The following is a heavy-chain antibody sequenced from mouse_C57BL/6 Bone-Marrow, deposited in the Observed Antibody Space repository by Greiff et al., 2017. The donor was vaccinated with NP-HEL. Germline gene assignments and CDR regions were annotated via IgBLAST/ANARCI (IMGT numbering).Heavy chain of an antibody. CDR3: AKMYYGSSSYYFDY. CDR1: GFSLTSYG. V-gene: IGHV2-5*01. D-gene: IGHD1-1*01. Sequence: QVQLKESGPGLVQPSQSLSITCTVSGFSLTSYGVHWVRQSPGKGLEWLGVIWRGGSTDYNAAFMSRLSITKDNSKSQVFFKMNSLQADDTAIYYCAKMYYGSSSYYFDYWGQGTTLTVSS. CDR2: IWRGGST. J-gene: IGHJ2*01.